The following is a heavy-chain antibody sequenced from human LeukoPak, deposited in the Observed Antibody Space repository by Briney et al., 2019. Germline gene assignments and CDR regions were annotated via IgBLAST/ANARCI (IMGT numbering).Heavy chain of an antibody. D-gene: IGHD3-3*01. V-gene: IGHV4-39*01. J-gene: IGHJ6*02. CDR3: ARTGRSITIFGVVINHYYYYGMDV. CDR2: IYYSGST. CDR1: GGSISSSSYY. Sequence: PSETLSLTCTVSGGSISSSSYYWGWIRQPPGKGLEWIGSIYYSGSTYYNPSLKSRVTISVDTSKNQFSLKLSSVTAADTAVYYCARTGRSITIFGVVINHYYYYGMDVWGQGTTVTVSS.